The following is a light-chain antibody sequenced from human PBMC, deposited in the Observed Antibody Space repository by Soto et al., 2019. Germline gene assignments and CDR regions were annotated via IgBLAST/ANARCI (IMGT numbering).Light chain of an antibody. Sequence: QSVLTQPPSASGTPGQRVTISCSGGASTLGRNSVNWYQQLPGTAPKLLIYGNNQRPSGVPDRFSGSKSGTSASLAISGLQSEDEGDYYCAAWDDSLNGPVFGGGTKLTVL. J-gene: IGLJ2*01. CDR2: GNN. CDR1: ASTLGRNS. V-gene: IGLV1-44*01. CDR3: AAWDDSLNGPV.